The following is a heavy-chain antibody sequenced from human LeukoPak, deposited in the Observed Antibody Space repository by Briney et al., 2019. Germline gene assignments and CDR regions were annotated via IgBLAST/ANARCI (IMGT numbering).Heavy chain of an antibody. CDR2: IYHSGST. J-gene: IGHJ3*02. V-gene: IGHV4-30-2*01. CDR1: GGSISSGGYY. D-gene: IGHD5-12*01. CDR3: ARGDSGYDYSAFDI. Sequence: PSQTLSLTCTVSGGSISSGGYYWSWIRQPPGKGLEWIGYIYHSGSTYYNPSLKSRVTISVDRSKNQFSLKLSSVTAADTAVYYCARGDSGYDYSAFDIWGQGTMVTVSS.